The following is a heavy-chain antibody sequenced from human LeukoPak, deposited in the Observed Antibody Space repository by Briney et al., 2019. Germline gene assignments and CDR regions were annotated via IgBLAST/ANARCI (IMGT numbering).Heavy chain of an antibody. CDR2: ISSNGGST. V-gene: IGHV3-64D*09. J-gene: IGHJ4*02. Sequence: AGVSLRLSCSASGFTFSSYAMHWVRQAPGKGLEYVSAISSNGGSTYYADSVKGRFTISRDNSKNTLYLQMSSLRAEDTAVYYCARDPGTMSPDYWGQGTLVTASS. CDR1: GFTFSSYA. CDR3: ARDPGTMSPDY. D-gene: IGHD3-3*01.